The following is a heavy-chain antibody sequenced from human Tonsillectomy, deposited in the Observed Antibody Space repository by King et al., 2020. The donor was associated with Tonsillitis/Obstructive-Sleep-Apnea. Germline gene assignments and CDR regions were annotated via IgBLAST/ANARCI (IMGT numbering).Heavy chain of an antibody. V-gene: IGHV3-33*01. CDR2: IWYYGRNK. CDR3: ARDRRSSVPAAIPGY. CDR1: GFTFSSYG. Sequence: VQLVESGGGVVQPGRSLILSCAASGFTFSSYGMHWVRQAPGKGVECVAVIWYYGRNKYYGDFVKGRFTISRDNSKNTLYLQMNSLRAEDTAVYYCARDRRSSVPAAIPGYWGQGTLVTVSS. D-gene: IGHD2-2*02. J-gene: IGHJ4*02.